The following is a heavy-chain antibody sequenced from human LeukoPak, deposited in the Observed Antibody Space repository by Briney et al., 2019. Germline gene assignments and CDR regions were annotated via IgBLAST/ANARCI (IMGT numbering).Heavy chain of an antibody. CDR3: ARSSSSLNHDAFDI. CDR2: ISWNSGSI. CDR1: GFTFEDYA. J-gene: IGHJ3*02. D-gene: IGHD6-13*01. V-gene: IGHV3-9*03. Sequence: QPGRSVRLSCAASGFTFEDYAMHWVRQAPGKGLVGVSGISWNSGSIVYADSVKGRFTISRDNAKNSLYLQMNSLRAEDMALYYCARSSSSLNHDAFDIWGQGTMVTVSS.